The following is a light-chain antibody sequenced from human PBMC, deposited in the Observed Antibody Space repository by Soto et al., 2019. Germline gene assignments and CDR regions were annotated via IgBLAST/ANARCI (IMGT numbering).Light chain of an antibody. Sequence: EIGLTQSPGTLSLSPGERATLSCRASQSVSSRDLAWYQQKPGQAPRLLIYGASSRATGIPDRFSGSGSGTDFTLTISRLEPEDFAVYYCQQYANSPPTFGQGTKVEIK. V-gene: IGKV3-20*01. CDR2: GAS. J-gene: IGKJ1*01. CDR1: QSVSSRD. CDR3: QQYANSPPT.